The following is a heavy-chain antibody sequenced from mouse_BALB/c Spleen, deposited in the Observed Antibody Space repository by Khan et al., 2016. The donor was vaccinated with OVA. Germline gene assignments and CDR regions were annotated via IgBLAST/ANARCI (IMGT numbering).Heavy chain of an antibody. CDR2: IDPENENT. V-gene: IGHV14-1*02. D-gene: IGHD2-3*01. J-gene: IGHJ3*01. CDR1: GFNIKDYY. Sequence: EVQLQESGAELVRPGALVKLSCKASGFNIKDYYIHWVKQRPEQGLEWIGWIDPENENTIYDPTFQGQFTITADTSSNTAYLPLGSLTSEDTAAYDYARSGYFGEVAYWGQGTLLTVAA. CDR3: ARSGYFGEVAY.